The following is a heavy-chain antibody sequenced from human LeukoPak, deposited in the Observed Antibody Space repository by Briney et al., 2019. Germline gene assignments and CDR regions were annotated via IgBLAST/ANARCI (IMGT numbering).Heavy chain of an antibody. V-gene: IGHV3-21*01. J-gene: IGHJ5*02. CDR2: ISSSSSYI. CDR3: AIDRVVDIVVVPAAHGWFDP. CDR1: GFTFSSYS. Sequence: GGSLRLSCAASGFTFSSYSMNWVRQAPGKGLEWVSSISSSSSYIYYADSVKGRFTISRDNAKNSLYLQMNSLRAEDTAVYYCAIDRVVDIVVVPAAHGWFDPWGQGTLVTVSS. D-gene: IGHD2-2*01.